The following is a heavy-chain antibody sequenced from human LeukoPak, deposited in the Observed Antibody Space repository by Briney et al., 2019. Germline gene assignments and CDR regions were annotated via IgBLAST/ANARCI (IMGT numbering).Heavy chain of an antibody. Sequence: GESLKISCKGSGYSFTYYWIGWVRQMPGKGVELMAIIYPGHFDTRYSPSFQAQVTISVDKSITTAYLQWSSLKASDTAIYYCARQGVVVPAAYDYWGQGTLVTVSS. D-gene: IGHD2-2*01. V-gene: IGHV5-51*01. CDR2: IYPGHFDT. J-gene: IGHJ4*02. CDR3: ARQGVVVPAAYDY. CDR1: GYSFTYYW.